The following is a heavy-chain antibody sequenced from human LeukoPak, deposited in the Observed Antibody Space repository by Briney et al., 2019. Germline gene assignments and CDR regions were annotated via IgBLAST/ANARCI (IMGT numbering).Heavy chain of an antibody. Sequence: GGSLRLSCAASGFXVSSNYITWVRQAPGRGLEWVSVTYSGGSTFYADSVKGRFTISRDNSKNTLYLQMNSLGAEDTAVYYCARDNLCSSTGCYAVWNYWGQGTLVTVSS. CDR1: GFXVSSNY. D-gene: IGHD2-2*01. CDR3: ARDNLCSSTGCYAVWNY. J-gene: IGHJ4*02. CDR2: TYSGGST. V-gene: IGHV3-66*01.